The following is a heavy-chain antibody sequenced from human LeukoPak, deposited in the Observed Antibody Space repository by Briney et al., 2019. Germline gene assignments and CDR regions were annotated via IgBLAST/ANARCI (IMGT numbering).Heavy chain of an antibody. CDR1: GYTFTGYY. CDR2: INPNSGGT. J-gene: IGHJ3*02. CDR3: ARAGDDGIMITFGGVIISGAFDI. D-gene: IGHD3-16*02. Sequence: ASVKVSCKASGYTFTGYYMHWVRQAPGQGLEWMGWINPNSGGTNYAQKFQGRVTMTRDTSISTAYMELSRLRSDDTAVYYCARAGDDGIMITFGGVIISGAFDIWGQGTMVTVSS. V-gene: IGHV1-2*02.